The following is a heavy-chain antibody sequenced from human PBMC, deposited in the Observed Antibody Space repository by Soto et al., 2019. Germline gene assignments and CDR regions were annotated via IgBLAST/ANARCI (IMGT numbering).Heavy chain of an antibody. CDR3: TTLTGGGNSFSDFDY. V-gene: IGHV3-15*07. CDR2: IKSKTDGGTT. Sequence: EVQLVESGGGLVKPGGSLRLSCAASGFTFSNAWMNWVRQAPGKGLEWVGRIKSKTDGGTTDYAAPVKGRFTISRDDSKNTLYLQMNSLKTEDTAVYYCTTLTGGGNSFSDFDYWGQGTLVTVSS. CDR1: GFTFSNAW. D-gene: IGHD2-21*02. J-gene: IGHJ4*02.